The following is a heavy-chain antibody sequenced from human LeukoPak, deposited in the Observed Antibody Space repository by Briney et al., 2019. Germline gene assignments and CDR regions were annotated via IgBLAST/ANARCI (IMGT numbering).Heavy chain of an antibody. Sequence: GGSLRLSCAASGFTFSSYGTHWVRQAPGKGLEWVAFIRYDGSNKDYADSVKGRFIVPRDNSKNTLYLQMNSLRSEDTAVYYCAKNYNYYYMDVWGKGTTVTVSS. CDR2: IRYDGSNK. D-gene: IGHD3-10*01. CDR3: AKNYNYYYMDV. J-gene: IGHJ6*03. V-gene: IGHV3-30*02. CDR1: GFTFSSYG.